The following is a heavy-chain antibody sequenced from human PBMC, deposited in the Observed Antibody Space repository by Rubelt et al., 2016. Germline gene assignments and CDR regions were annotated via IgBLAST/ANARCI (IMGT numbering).Heavy chain of an antibody. CDR3: ARGAGGRYFDWYDAFDI. J-gene: IGHJ3*02. D-gene: IGHD3-9*01. CDR2: ISAYNGNT. Sequence: QVQLVQSGAEVKKPGASVKVSCKASGYTFTSYGISWVRQAPGQGLEWMGWISAYNGNTNYARKLLGRVTMTTDTATSTAYMELRSLGSDDTAVYYCARGAGGRYFDWYDAFDIWGQGTMVTVSS. V-gene: IGHV1-18*01. CDR1: GYTFTSYG.